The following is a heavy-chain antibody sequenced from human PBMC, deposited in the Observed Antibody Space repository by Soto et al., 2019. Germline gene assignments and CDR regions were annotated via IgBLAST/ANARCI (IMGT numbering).Heavy chain of an antibody. CDR3: ARVVGYDILTGSTYYYYYGMDV. D-gene: IGHD3-9*01. CDR2: IYYSGGT. Sequence: SETLSLTCTVSGGSISSYYWSWIRQPPGKGLEWIGYIYYSGGTNYNPSLKSRVTISVDTSKNQFSLKLSSVTAADTAVYYCARVVGYDILTGSTYYYYYGMDVWGQGTTVTVSS. CDR1: GGSISSYY. J-gene: IGHJ6*02. V-gene: IGHV4-59*01.